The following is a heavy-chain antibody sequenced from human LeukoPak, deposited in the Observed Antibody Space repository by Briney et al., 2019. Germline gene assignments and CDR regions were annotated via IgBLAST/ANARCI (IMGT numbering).Heavy chain of an antibody. CDR2: INPNSGGT. CDR3: ASLLGYCSGGSCSPYYFDY. Sequence: ASVKVSCKASGYTFTGYYMQWVRQAPGQGLEWMGWINPNSGGTNYAQKFQGRVTMTRDTSISTAYMELSRLRSDDTAVYYCASLLGYCSGGSCSPYYFDYWGQGTLVTVSS. V-gene: IGHV1-2*02. D-gene: IGHD2-15*01. CDR1: GYTFTGYY. J-gene: IGHJ4*02.